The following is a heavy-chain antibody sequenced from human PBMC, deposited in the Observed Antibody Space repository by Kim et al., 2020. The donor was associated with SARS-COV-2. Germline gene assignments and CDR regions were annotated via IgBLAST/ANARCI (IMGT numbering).Heavy chain of an antibody. CDR2: INHSGGT. J-gene: IGHJ2*01. V-gene: IGHV4-34*01. CDR3: AGRRGQSSNWYFDL. Sequence: SETLSLTCAFYGGSFSDYYWSYFRRPPGKGLEWIGEINHSGGTNYNPSLKSRVTISVDTSRNQFSLNLNSVTAADTAVYYCAGRRGQSSNWYFDLWGRGTLVSVSS. D-gene: IGHD3-10*01. CDR1: GGSFSDYY.